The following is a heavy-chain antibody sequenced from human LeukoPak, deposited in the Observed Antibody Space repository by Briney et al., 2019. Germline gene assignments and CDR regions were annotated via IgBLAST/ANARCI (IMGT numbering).Heavy chain of an antibody. J-gene: IGHJ4*02. CDR2: IYYSGST. CDR1: VGYISSYL. V-gene: IGHV4-59*01. Sequence: PSESLLLSCSVPVGYISSYLGTSIRQPPGKGLEWIGYIYYSGSTKYNPSLKSRVTISVDTSKNQFSLNLGLLTAADTAVYYCASTFQGNFDYWGQGTLVTVSS. CDR3: ASTFQGNFDY.